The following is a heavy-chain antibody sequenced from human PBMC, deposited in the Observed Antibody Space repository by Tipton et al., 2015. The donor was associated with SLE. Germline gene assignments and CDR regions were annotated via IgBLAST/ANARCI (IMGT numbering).Heavy chain of an antibody. CDR2: TYVNCST. D-gene: IGHD3-16*01. Sequence: SLRLSCAVSGFIVTSNYINWVRQAPGKGLEWVSLTYVNCSTYYADSVKGRFTITRDRSKNTIFLQTNNRRVDDTAVYYCARASGFRSLLYYGVDVWGQGTTVTVS. CDR3: ARASGFRSLLYYGVDV. J-gene: IGHJ6*02. CDR1: GFIVTSNY. V-gene: IGHV3-53*01.